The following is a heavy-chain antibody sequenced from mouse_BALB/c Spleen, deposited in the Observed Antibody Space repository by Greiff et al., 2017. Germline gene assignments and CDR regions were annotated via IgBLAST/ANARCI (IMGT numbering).Heavy chain of an antibody. CDR1: GYTFTSYV. V-gene: IGHV1-14*01. CDR3: ARSAIYYDYGYAMDY. Sequence: EVKLVESGPELVKPGASVKMSCKASGYTFTSYVMHWVKQKPGQGLEWIGYINPYNDGTKYNEKFKGKATLTSDKSSSTAYMELSSLTSEDSAVYYCARSAIYYDYGYAMDYWGQGTSVTVSS. D-gene: IGHD2-4*01. CDR2: INPYNDGT. J-gene: IGHJ4*01.